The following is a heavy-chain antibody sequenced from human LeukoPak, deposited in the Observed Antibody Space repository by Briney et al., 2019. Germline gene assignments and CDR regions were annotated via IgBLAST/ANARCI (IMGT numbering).Heavy chain of an antibody. D-gene: IGHD3-9*01. CDR3: ARGRKNYDILTGWSQVHFDY. CDR2: INHSGST. Sequence: SETLSLTCAVYGGSFSGYYWSWIRQPPGKALEWIGEINHSGSTNYNPSLKSRVTISVDTSKNQFSLKLSSVTAADTAVYYCARGRKNYDILTGWSQVHFDYWGQGTLVTVSS. J-gene: IGHJ4*02. CDR1: GGSFSGYY. V-gene: IGHV4-34*01.